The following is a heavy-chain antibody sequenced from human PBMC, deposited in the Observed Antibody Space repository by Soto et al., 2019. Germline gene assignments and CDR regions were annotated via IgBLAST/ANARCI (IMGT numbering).Heavy chain of an antibody. CDR3: VKDYGDYSFDY. D-gene: IGHD4-17*01. J-gene: IGHJ4*02. CDR2: INQGGSEK. V-gene: IGHV3-7*03. CDR1: GFTFSNYW. Sequence: EVQLVESGGGLVQPGGSLRLSCAASGFTFSNYWMSWVRQAPGKGLEWVAKINQGGSEKWSADSVKGRFTISRDNAKNSLYLQLNSLGAEDTAVYYCVKDYGDYSFDYWGQGTLVTVSS.